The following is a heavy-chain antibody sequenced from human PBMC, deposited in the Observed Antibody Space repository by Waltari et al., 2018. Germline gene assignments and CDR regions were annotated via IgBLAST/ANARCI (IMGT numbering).Heavy chain of an antibody. CDR1: GGSISSGDYY. CDR3: ARESRDYIWGSYRLREEGTSFPYYFDY. D-gene: IGHD3-16*02. Sequence: QVQLQESGPGLVKPSQTLSLTCTVSGGSISSGDYYWSWLRQPPGKGREWIGYIYYSGSTYYNPSLKSRVTISVDTSKNQFSLKLSSVTAADTAVYYCARESRDYIWGSYRLREEGTSFPYYFDYWGQGTLVTVSS. V-gene: IGHV4-30-4*08. J-gene: IGHJ4*02. CDR2: IYYSGST.